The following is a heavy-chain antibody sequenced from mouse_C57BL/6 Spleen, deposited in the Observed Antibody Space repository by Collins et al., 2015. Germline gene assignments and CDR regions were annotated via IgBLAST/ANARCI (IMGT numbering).Heavy chain of an antibody. CDR1: GYTFTSYW. Sequence: QVQLQQPGAELVKPGASVKLSCKASGYTFTSYWMHWVKQRPGQGLEWIGMIHPNSGSTNYNEKFKSKATLTVDKSSSTAYMQLSSLTSEDSAVYYCAREGLTGAYYAMDYWGQGTSVTVSS. V-gene: IGHV1-64*01. CDR3: AREGLTGAYYAMDY. D-gene: IGHD4-1*01. CDR2: IHPNSGST. J-gene: IGHJ4*01.